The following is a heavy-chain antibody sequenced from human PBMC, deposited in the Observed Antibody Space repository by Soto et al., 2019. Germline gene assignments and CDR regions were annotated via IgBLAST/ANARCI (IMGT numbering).Heavy chain of an antibody. CDR3: ARLRIAVAGELDY. D-gene: IGHD6-19*01. V-gene: IGHV4-39*01. J-gene: IGHJ4*02. CDR1: GGSFSSSPYY. CDR2: IYHSGST. Sequence: PSETLSLTCTVSGGSFSSSPYYWGWIRQPPGKGLEWIGSIYHSGSTYYNPSLKSRVTISVDTSKNQFSLKLSSVTAAETAVYYCARLRIAVAGELDYWGQGTLVTVSS.